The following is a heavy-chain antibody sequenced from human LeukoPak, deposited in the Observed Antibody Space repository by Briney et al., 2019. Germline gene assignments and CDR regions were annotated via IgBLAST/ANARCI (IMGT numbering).Heavy chain of an antibody. V-gene: IGHV3-23*01. J-gene: IGHJ4*02. CDR1: GFTFSSAW. Sequence: GGSLRLSCAASGFTFSSAWMSWVRQAPGKGLEWVSAISGSGGSTYYADSVKGRFTISRDNSKNTVYLQMNSLRAEDTAVYYCAKTDSMFRGAFDYWGQGTLVTVSS. CDR2: ISGSGGST. CDR3: AKTDSMFRGAFDY. D-gene: IGHD3-10*01.